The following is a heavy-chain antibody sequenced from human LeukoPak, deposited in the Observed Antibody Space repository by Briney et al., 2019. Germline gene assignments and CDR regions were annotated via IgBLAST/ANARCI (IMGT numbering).Heavy chain of an antibody. CDR1: GFTFSNYA. D-gene: IGHD3-22*01. Sequence: PGGSLRPSCAASGFTFSNYAMHWVRQAPGKGLEWLAYIRYDGSSKYYADFVKGRFTISRDNSKNTLYLQMNSLRADDTAVYYCARDAYYYDSTGYYTPVVDYFDCWGQGTPVTVSS. V-gene: IGHV3-30*02. J-gene: IGHJ4*02. CDR2: IRYDGSSK. CDR3: ARDAYYYDSTGYYTPVVDYFDC.